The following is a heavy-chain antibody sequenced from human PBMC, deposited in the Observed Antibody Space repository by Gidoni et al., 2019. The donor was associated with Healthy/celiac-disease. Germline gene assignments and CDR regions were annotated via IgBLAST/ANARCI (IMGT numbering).Heavy chain of an antibody. D-gene: IGHD6-13*01. J-gene: IGHJ3*02. CDR2: ISGSGGST. CDR3: AKDNRKQQEAFDI. Sequence: EVQLLESGGGLVQPGGSLRLSCAASGFTFSSYAMSWVRQAPGQGLGWVSAISGSGGSTYYADSVKGRFTISRDNSKNTLYLQMNSLRAEDTAVYYCAKDNRKQQEAFDIWGQGTMVTVSS. V-gene: IGHV3-23*01. CDR1: GFTFSSYA.